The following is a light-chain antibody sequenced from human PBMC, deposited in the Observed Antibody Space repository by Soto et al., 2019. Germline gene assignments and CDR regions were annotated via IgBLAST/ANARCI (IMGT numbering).Light chain of an antibody. V-gene: IGKV1-9*01. J-gene: IGKJ5*01. CDR3: QQQNSYTIT. CDR1: QSILNY. CDR2: AAS. Sequence: DIRGIQSPSSLSASVGDRVTITCRTTQSILNYLNWYQQKPGKAPKLLIYAASTLQSGVPSRFSGSGSGTDFNLTISSLQPEDFATYLCQQQNSYTITFGQGTRLEIK.